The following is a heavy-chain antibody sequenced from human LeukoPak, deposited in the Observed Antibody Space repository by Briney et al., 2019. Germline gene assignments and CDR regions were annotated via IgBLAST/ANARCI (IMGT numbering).Heavy chain of an antibody. J-gene: IGHJ4*02. CDR1: GVSISSYY. Sequence: SETLSLTCTVSGVSISSYYWSWIRQPPGKGLEWIGYIYYSGSTNYNPSLKSRVTISVDTSKNQFSLKLSSVTAADTAVYYCARVPYGSGSYRNWGQGTLVTVSS. D-gene: IGHD3-10*01. CDR2: IYYSGST. CDR3: ARVPYGSGSYRN. V-gene: IGHV4-59*01.